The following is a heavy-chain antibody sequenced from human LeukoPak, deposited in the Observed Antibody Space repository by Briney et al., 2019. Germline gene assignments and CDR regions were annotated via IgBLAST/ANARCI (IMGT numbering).Heavy chain of an antibody. CDR3: AKPYYYDSSGFYYFDY. Sequence: GGSLRLSCTVSGFTFSSYAMSWVRQAPGKGLEWVSAISGSGGSTYYADSVKGRFTISRDNSKNTLYLQMNSLRAEDTAVYYCAKPYYYDSSGFYYFDYWGQGTLVTVSS. CDR1: GFTFSSYA. D-gene: IGHD3-22*01. J-gene: IGHJ4*02. CDR2: ISGSGGST. V-gene: IGHV3-23*01.